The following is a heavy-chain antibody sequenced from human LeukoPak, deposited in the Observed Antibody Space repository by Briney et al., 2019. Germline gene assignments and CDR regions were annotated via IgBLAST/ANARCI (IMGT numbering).Heavy chain of an antibody. V-gene: IGHV4-34*01. D-gene: IGHD3-10*01. CDR1: GGSFSGYY. CDR2: TNHSGST. J-gene: IGHJ5*02. CDR3: ARGFVTMVRGVTVWFDP. Sequence: SETLSLTCAVYGGSFSGYYWSWIRQPPGKGLEWIGETNHSGSTNYNPSLKSRVTISVDTSKNQFSLKLSSVTAADTAVYYCARGFVTMVRGVTVWFDPWGQGTLVTVSS.